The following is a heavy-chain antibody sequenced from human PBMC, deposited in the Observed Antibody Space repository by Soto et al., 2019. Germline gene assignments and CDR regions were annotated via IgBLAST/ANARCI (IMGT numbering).Heavy chain of an antibody. V-gene: IGHV3-23*01. CDR3: AKGRSYYYYYGVDV. Sequence: GGCPGLSCSASGVSFSSWAMGWVRKAPGKGLEWVSDIIDSGGSTYYADSVKGRFTISRDNSKSTLYLQMNSLRAEDTALYYCAKGRSYYYYYGVDVWGQGTTVTVS. J-gene: IGHJ6*02. CDR1: GVSFSSWA. CDR2: IIDSGGST.